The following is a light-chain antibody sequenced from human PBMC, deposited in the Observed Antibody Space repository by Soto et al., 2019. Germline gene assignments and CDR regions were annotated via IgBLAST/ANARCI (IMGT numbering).Light chain of an antibody. CDR3: QVWASSSDHVV. J-gene: IGLJ2*01. CDR1: NIGSKS. CDR2: YDS. V-gene: IGLV3-21*04. Sequence: SYELTQPPSVSVAPGKTARITCGGNNIGSKSVHWYQQKPGQAPVLVIYYDSDRPSGIPERFSGSNSGNTATLTISRVEAGDEADYYCQVWASSSDHVVFGGGTQLTVL.